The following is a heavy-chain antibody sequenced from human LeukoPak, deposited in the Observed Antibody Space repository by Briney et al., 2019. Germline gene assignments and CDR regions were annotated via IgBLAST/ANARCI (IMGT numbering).Heavy chain of an antibody. CDR2: LNPSRGTT. D-gene: IGHD3-16*01. J-gene: IGHJ4*02. V-gene: IGHV1-46*01. CDR1: GYNFSSYY. CDR3: ARDATRGIGGSYDLDF. Sequence: GASVKVSCKASGYNFSSYYIQWVRQDPGQGLEWMGLLNPSRGTTAYAPKFQGRVTMTRDTSSNTVYMELRGLRSDGKSIYSCARDATRGIGGSYDLDFWGQGSLVTVSS.